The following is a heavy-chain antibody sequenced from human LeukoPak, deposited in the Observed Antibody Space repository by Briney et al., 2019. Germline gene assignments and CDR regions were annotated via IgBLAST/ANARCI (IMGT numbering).Heavy chain of an antibody. Sequence: ASETLSLTCTGSGGSISPYYWSWIRQPPGKGLEWIGYVSYSGSTNYNPSLRSRGTISVDTSKNQFSLKLSSVTAEDTAVYYCVNSGYTHWYFDLWGRGTLVTVPS. V-gene: IGHV4-59*01. D-gene: IGHD3-22*01. CDR2: VSYSGST. CDR3: VNSGYTHWYFDL. CDR1: GGSISPYY. J-gene: IGHJ2*01.